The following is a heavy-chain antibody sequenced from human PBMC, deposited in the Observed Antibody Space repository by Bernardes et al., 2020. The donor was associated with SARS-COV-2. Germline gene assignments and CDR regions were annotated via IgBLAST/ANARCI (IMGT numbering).Heavy chain of an antibody. CDR1: GYTLTALS. Sequence: ASVKVSCKVSGYTLTALSMHWVRQAPGKGLEWMGGFDPEDGETIYAQKFQGRVTMTEDTSTDTAYMELSSLRSEDTAVYYCATGSVTGYSNWFDPWGQGTLVTVSS. CDR2: FDPEDGET. J-gene: IGHJ5*02. V-gene: IGHV1-24*01. CDR3: ATGSVTGYSNWFDP. D-gene: IGHD6-13*01.